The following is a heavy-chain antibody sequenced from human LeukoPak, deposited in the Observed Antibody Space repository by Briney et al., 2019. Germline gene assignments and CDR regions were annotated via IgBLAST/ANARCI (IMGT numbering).Heavy chain of an antibody. J-gene: IGHJ4*02. CDR2: MSPNSGDT. V-gene: IGHV1-8*01. CDR3: ARVGYYDSSGSPPFDY. D-gene: IGHD3-22*01. Sequence: ASVKVSCKASGYTFTSYDFNWVRQATGQRPEWMGWMSPNSGDTGYAQKFQDRVTMTRNTSISTAYMELSSLRSEDTAVYYCARVGYYDSSGSPPFDYWGQGTLVTVSP. CDR1: GYTFTSYD.